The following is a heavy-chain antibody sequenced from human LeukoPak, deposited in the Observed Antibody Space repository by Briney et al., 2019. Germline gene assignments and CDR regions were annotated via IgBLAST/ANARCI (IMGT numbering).Heavy chain of an antibody. J-gene: IGHJ4*02. CDR1: GYTFTSYD. CDR2: MSPNSGNT. Sequence: ASVKVSCKASGYTFTSYDINWVRQATGQGLEWMGWMSPNSGNTGYAQKFQGRVTMTRNASISTAYMELSSLRSEDTAVYYCARVAVAGKIDYWGQGTLVTVSS. CDR3: ARVAVAGKIDY. D-gene: IGHD6-19*01. V-gene: IGHV1-8*01.